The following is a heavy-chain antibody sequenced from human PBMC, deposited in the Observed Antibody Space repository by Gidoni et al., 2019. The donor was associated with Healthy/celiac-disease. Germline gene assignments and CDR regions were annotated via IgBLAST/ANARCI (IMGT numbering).Heavy chain of an antibody. CDR2: IYYSGST. V-gene: IGHV4-59*01. CDR1: GGSISSYY. D-gene: IGHD6-13*01. Sequence: PSETLSLTCPVSGGSISSYYWSWIRQPPGKGLEWIGYIYYSGSTNYNPSLKSRVTISVDTSKNQFSLKLSSVTAADTAVYYCARCSEAAAALYGMDVWGQGTTVTVSS. CDR3: ARCSEAAAALYGMDV. J-gene: IGHJ6*02.